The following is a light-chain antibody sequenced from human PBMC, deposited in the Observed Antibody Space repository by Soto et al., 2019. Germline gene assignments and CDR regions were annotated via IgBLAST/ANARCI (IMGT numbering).Light chain of an antibody. CDR2: GAS. CDR1: QSVTSSY. J-gene: IGKJ1*01. Sequence: EIVLTQSPGTLSLSPGERATLSCRASQSVTSSYLAWYQRKPGQAPRLLIYGASSRATSIPDRFSGSGSGTDFSLTISRLEPADFAVYYCQQYGSSPVTFGQGTKVEIK. CDR3: QQYGSSPVT. V-gene: IGKV3-20*01.